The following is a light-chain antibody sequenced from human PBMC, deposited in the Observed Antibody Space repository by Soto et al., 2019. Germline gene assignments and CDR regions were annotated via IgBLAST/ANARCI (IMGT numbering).Light chain of an antibody. Sequence: DIVMTQSPDSLALSLGERATINCKSSQSILSGSTQKNYLAWYQQKPGQPPKLLIHWASARESGVPDRFSGSGSDTDLTLTIGNVQADGVAVYYGHQYHRDPRTFGQGAKLVI. J-gene: IGKJ2*01. V-gene: IGKV4-1*01. CDR1: QSILSGSTQKNY. CDR2: WAS. CDR3: HQYHRDPRT.